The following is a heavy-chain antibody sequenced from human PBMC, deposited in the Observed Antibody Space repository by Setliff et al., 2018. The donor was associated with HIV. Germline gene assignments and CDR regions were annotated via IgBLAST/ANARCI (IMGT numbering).Heavy chain of an antibody. V-gene: IGHV4-39*01. CDR2: IYYSGST. D-gene: IGHD6-19*01. J-gene: IGHJ6*03. CDR1: GGSISSSSYY. CDR3: ARQSGDIAVAGLVYYYYYYYMDV. Sequence: SETLSLTCTVSGGSISSSSYYWGWIRQPPGKGLEWIGSIYYSGSTYYNPSPKSRVTISVDTSKNQFSLKLSSVTAADTAVYYCARQSGDIAVAGLVYYYYYYYMDVWGKGTTVTVSS.